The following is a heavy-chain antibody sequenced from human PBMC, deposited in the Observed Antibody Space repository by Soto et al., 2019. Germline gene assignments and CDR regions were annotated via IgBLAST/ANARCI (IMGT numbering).Heavy chain of an antibody. CDR1: GFTFSSYA. J-gene: IGHJ4*02. Sequence: QVQLVESGGGVVQPGRSLRLSCAASGFTFSSYAMHWVRQAPGKGLEWVAVISYDGSNKYYADSVKGRFTISRDNSKNTLYLKMNSLRAEDTAVYYCWTSSGWLDYWGQGTLVTVSS. V-gene: IGHV3-30-3*01. D-gene: IGHD6-19*01. CDR2: ISYDGSNK. CDR3: WTSSGWLDY.